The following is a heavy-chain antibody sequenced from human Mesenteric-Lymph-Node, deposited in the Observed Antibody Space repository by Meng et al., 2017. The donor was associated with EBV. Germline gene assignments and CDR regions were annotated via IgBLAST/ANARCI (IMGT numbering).Heavy chain of an antibody. Sequence: VALGWSGGGVVQPGRSLRFSCAASDFTFSPYAMSWVRQAPGKGLQWVSTISGSGGNTNYADSVKGRFTISRDNSKNTVYLQMNSLRAEDTAVYYCASVVGASGAFDYWGQGTLVTVSS. CDR1: DFTFSPYA. CDR2: ISGSGGNT. CDR3: ASVVGASGAFDY. D-gene: IGHD1-26*01. J-gene: IGHJ4*02. V-gene: IGHV3-23*04.